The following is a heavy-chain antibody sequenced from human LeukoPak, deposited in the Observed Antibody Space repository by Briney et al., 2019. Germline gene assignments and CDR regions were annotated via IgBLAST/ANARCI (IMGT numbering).Heavy chain of an antibody. CDR3: ARFLSGMAVVEGAFDC. J-gene: IGHJ4*02. D-gene: IGHD6-19*01. Sequence: GESLKISCKGSGYSFTSYWIGWVRQMPGKGLEWMGIIYPGDSDTRYSPSFQGQVTISADKSISTAYLQWSSLKASDTAMYYCARFLSGMAVVEGAFDCWGQGTLVTVSS. CDR2: IYPGDSDT. V-gene: IGHV5-51*01. CDR1: GYSFTSYW.